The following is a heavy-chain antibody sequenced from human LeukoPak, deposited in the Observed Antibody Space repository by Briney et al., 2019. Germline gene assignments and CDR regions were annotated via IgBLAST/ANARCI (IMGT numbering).Heavy chain of an antibody. V-gene: IGHV3-48*03. D-gene: IGHD3-10*01. Sequence: PGGSLRLSCAASGFTFSGSEMNWVRQAPGKGLEWVSYISTNGRTIYYADSVKGRFTMSRDNAKNSLYLQMNTLRGEDTAVYYCARDYRGYSMDGGGKGSTVTIYS. CDR1: GFTFSGSE. CDR2: ISTNGRTI. CDR3: ARDYRGYSMDG. J-gene: IGHJ6*03.